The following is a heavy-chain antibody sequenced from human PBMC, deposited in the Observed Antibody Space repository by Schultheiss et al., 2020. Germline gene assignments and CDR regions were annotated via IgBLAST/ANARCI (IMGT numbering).Heavy chain of an antibody. CDR1: GFTFSSYW. CDR3: AKGLVVVVAAPDY. V-gene: IGHV3-23*01. Sequence: GGSLRLSCAASGFTFSSYWMHWVRQAPGKGLEWVSAISGSGGSTYYADSVKGRFTISRDNSKNTLYLQMNSLRAEDTAVYYCAKGLVVVVAAPDYWGQGTLVTVSS. CDR2: ISGSGGST. J-gene: IGHJ4*02. D-gene: IGHD2-15*01.